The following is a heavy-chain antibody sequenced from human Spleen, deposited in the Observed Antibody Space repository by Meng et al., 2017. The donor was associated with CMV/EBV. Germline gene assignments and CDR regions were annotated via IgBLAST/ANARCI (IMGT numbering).Heavy chain of an antibody. CDR2: INPNSGDT. Sequence: ASVKVSCKASGYRITGYYIHWVRQAPGQGLEWMGWINPNSGDTDYAQKFQGRVTMTRDTSISTAYVEVRRLRSDDTAVYYCAREGAAAGTPGFDYWGRGTLVTVSS. CDR3: AREGAAAGTPGFDY. V-gene: IGHV1-2*02. D-gene: IGHD6-13*01. CDR1: GYRITGYY. J-gene: IGHJ4*02.